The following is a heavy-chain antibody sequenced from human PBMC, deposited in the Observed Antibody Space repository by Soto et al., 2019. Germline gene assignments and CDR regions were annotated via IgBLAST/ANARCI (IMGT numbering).Heavy chain of an antibody. V-gene: IGHV5-51*01. J-gene: IGHJ6*02. D-gene: IGHD2-2*01. Sequence: PGESLKVSCKGSGYTFTEYWIGWVRQLPGKGLEWMGIIYPGDSDTRYSPSFQGHVTITVDKSTSTAYLQWNTLKASDTAMYYCATHTSQFRYHSYAMDVWGQGTTVTV. CDR2: IYPGDSDT. CDR1: GYTFTEYW. CDR3: ATHTSQFRYHSYAMDV.